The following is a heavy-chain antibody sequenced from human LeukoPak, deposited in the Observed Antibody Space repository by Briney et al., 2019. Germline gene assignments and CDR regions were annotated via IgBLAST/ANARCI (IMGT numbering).Heavy chain of an antibody. V-gene: IGHV4-34*01. D-gene: IGHD3-10*01. J-gene: IGHJ4*02. CDR2: INHSGST. CDR3: ARDRGVSPDYYGSGSPYYLDY. Sequence: ETLSLTCAVYGGSFSGYYWSWIRQPPGKGLEWIGEINHSGSTNYNPSLKSRVTISVDTSKNQFSLKLSSVTAADTAVYYCARDRGVSPDYYGSGSPYYLDYWGQGTLVTVSS. CDR1: GGSFSGYY.